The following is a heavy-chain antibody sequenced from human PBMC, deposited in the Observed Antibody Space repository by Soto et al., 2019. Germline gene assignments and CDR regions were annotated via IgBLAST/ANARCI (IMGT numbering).Heavy chain of an antibody. CDR3: ARDRGITGTTTYYYGMDV. V-gene: IGHV6-1*01. CDR2: TYYRSKWYD. D-gene: IGHD1-7*01. J-gene: IGHJ6*02. Sequence: QTLSLTCAISGDSVSSNSAAWNWIRQSPSRGLAWLVSTYYRSKWYDDYSVSVKSRITINPDTSKNQFSLQLNSVPPEDTAVYYCARDRGITGTTTYYYGMDVWGQGTTVPVSS. CDR1: GDSVSSNSAA.